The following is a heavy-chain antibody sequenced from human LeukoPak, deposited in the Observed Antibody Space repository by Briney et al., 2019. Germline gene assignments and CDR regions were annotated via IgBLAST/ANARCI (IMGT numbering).Heavy chain of an antibody. V-gene: IGHV1-8*02. Sequence: ASVNVSCKASGYTFTGYYMHWVRQAPGQGLEWMGWMNPNSGNTGYAQKFQGRVTMTRNTSISTAYMELSSLRSEDTAVYYCARVDWRVSADDYWGQGTLVTVSS. CDR2: MNPNSGNT. CDR3: ARVDWRVSADDY. J-gene: IGHJ4*02. D-gene: IGHD1-1*01. CDR1: GYTFTGYY.